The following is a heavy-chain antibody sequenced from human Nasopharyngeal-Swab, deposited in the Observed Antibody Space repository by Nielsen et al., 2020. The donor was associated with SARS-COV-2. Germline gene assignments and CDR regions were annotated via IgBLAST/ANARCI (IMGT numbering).Heavy chain of an antibody. Sequence: VRQAPGKGLEWVANINPDGSVKFYVDSVKGRFTISRDNVYNSVYLQMSSLTAEDTAVYYCASATAAAGSSWGQGTLVTVSS. J-gene: IGHJ5*02. V-gene: IGHV3-7*03. D-gene: IGHD6-13*01. CDR3: ASATAAAGSS. CDR2: INPDGSVK.